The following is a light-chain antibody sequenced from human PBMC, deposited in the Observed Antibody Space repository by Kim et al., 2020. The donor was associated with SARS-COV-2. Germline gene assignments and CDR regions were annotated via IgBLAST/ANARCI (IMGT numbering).Light chain of an antibody. Sequence: ALGQTVRITCQGDSLRSYYASWYQQKPGQAPILVIYGKNNRPSGIPDRFSGSTSGGTSSLTITGAQAKDEADYYCNSRDNSGNHVVFGGGTQLTVL. CDR1: SLRSYY. J-gene: IGLJ2*01. CDR3: NSRDNSGNHVV. CDR2: GKN. V-gene: IGLV3-19*01.